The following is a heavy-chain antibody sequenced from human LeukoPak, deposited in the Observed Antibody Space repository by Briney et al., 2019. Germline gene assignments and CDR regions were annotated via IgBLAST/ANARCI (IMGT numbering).Heavy chain of an antibody. Sequence: SQTLSLTCAISGDSFSSNSAAWNWIRQSPSRGLEWLGRTYYRSKWYNDYAVSVKSRITINPDTSKNQFSLQLNSVTPEDTAVYYCASGKLRHNWFDPWGQGTLVTVSS. V-gene: IGHV6-1*01. CDR2: TYYRSKWYN. D-gene: IGHD4-17*01. CDR3: ASGKLRHNWFDP. J-gene: IGHJ5*02. CDR1: GDSFSSNSAA.